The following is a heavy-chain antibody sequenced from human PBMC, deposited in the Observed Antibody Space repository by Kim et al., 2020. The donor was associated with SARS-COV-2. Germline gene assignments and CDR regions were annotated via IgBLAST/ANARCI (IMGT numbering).Heavy chain of an antibody. CDR3: ARGRMTHYGMDV. V-gene: IGHV4-34*01. Sequence: SETLSLTCAVYGGSFSGYYWSWIRQPPGKGLEWIGEINHSGSTNYNPSLKSRVTISVDTSKNQFSLKLSSVTAADTAVYYCARGRMTHYGMDVWGQGTTVTVSS. CDR2: INHSGST. J-gene: IGHJ6*02. CDR1: GGSFSGYY. D-gene: IGHD2-21*02.